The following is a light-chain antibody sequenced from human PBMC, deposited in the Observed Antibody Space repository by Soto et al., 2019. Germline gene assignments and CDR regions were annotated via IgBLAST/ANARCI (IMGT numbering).Light chain of an antibody. V-gene: IGKV1-17*01. Sequence: IQMTQSPSSLPASVGDRVTITCRASQGIRNDLGWYQQKPGKAPKFLIYAASTLQSGVPSRFSGSGSGTDFTLSISRLEPEDFALYYCQQYSTSPLTFGGGTKVDIK. CDR2: AAS. J-gene: IGKJ4*01. CDR1: QGIRND. CDR3: QQYSTSPLT.